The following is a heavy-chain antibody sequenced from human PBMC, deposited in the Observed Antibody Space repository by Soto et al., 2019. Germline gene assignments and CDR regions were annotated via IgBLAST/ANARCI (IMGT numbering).Heavy chain of an antibody. J-gene: IGHJ4*02. D-gene: IGHD5-18*01. CDR2: INSDGSST. Sequence: GGSLRLSCAASGSTFSNYWMQWVRQAPGKGLVWVSRINSDGSSTSYADSVKGRFTISRDNAKNTLYVQVNNLRAEDPAVYYCAGGKYNYLNYWGQGTLVTVSS. CDR1: GSTFSNYW. CDR3: AGGKYNYLNY. V-gene: IGHV3-74*01.